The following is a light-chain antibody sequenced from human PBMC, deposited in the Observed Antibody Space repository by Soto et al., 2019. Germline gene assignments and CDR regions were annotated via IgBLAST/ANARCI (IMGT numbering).Light chain of an antibody. J-gene: IGKJ5*01. CDR1: QSVSGRY. CDR2: GAS. CDR3: QQYGSSPLIS. V-gene: IGKV3-20*01. Sequence: EIVLTHSPGPLSLSPGESATLSLSASQSVSGRYLAWYQQKPGQAPRLLIYGASSRATGIPDRFSGGGSGTDFTLTISGLEPEDFAVYYCQQYGSSPLISFGQGTRLEI.